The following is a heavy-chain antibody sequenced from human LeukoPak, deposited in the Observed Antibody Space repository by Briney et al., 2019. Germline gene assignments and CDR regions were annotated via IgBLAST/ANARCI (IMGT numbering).Heavy chain of an antibody. Sequence: PSETLSLTCTVSGGSISSSSYYWGWIRQPPGKGLEWIGSIYYSGSTYYNPSLKSRVTISVDTSKNQFSLKLSSVTAADTAVYYCARDRLGALISWGQGTLVTVSS. CDR1: GGSISSSSYY. V-gene: IGHV4-39*07. CDR2: IYYSGST. CDR3: ARDRLGALIS. J-gene: IGHJ5*02. D-gene: IGHD3-10*01.